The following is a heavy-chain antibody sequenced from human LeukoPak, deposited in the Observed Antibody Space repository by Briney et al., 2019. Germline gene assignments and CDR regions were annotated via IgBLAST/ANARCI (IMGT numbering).Heavy chain of an antibody. CDR3: ARVNRGYDY. D-gene: IGHD5-12*01. Sequence: GTSLRLSCAASGFNFRSYGMHWVRQAPGKGLEYVSAITGDGHNTFYADSVLGRFTISRDNSKNTLYLQMGSLRPADMAVYYCARVNRGYDYWGQGVLVTVSS. J-gene: IGHJ4*02. CDR1: GFNFRSYG. V-gene: IGHV3-64*02. CDR2: ITGDGHNT.